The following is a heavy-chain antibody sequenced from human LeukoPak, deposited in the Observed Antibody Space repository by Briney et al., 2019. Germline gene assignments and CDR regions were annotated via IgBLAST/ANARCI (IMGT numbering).Heavy chain of an antibody. Sequence: PGGSLRLSCAASGFTFSSYWMSWVRQAPGKGLEWVANIKEDGSVKYYVDSVKGRFTISRDNAKNSLYLQMNSLRADDTAVYYCGREVPGGATTLDYWGQGTLVTVSS. CDR1: GFTFSSYW. V-gene: IGHV3-7*04. CDR3: GREVPGGATTLDY. D-gene: IGHD1-26*01. CDR2: IKEDGSVK. J-gene: IGHJ4*02.